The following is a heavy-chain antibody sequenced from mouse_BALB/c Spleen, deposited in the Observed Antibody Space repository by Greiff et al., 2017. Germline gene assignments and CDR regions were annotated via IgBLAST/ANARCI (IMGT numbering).Heavy chain of an antibody. Sequence: EVKLMESGGGLVKPGGSLKLSCAASGFTFSDYYMYWVRQTPEKRLEWVATISDGGSYTYYPDSVKGRFTISRDNAKNNLYLQMSSLKSEDTAMYYCARYGSPWFAYWGQGTLVTVSA. V-gene: IGHV5-4*02. CDR1: GFTFSDYY. CDR2: ISDGGSYT. D-gene: IGHD1-1*01. CDR3: ARYGSPWFAY. J-gene: IGHJ3*01.